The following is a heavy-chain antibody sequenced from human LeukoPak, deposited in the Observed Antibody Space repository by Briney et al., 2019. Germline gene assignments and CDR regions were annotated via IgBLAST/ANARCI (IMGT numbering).Heavy chain of an antibody. D-gene: IGHD5-18*01. CDR1: GGSFSGYY. Sequence: SSETLSLTCAVYGGSFSGYYWSWIRQPPGKGLEWIGEINHSGSTNYNPSLKSRVTISEDTSKNQFSLKLSSVTAADTAVYYCARTRRGYSYGYAAGVFDYWGQGTLVTVSS. V-gene: IGHV4-34*01. CDR3: ARTRRGYSYGYAAGVFDY. J-gene: IGHJ4*02. CDR2: INHSGST.